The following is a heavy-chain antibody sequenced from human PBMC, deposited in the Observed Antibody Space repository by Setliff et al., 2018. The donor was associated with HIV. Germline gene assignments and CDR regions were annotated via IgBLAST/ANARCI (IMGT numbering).Heavy chain of an antibody. CDR3: AKGGHYSFYDY. CDR1: GFTFSSYA. Sequence: GGSLRLSCAASGFTFSSYAMSWVRQAPGKGLEWVSTISGNGRETFYADSVKGRFTISRDNSRNTQFLQMNSLRAEDTAVYYCAKGGHYSFYDYWGQGTLVTVSS. CDR2: ISGNGRET. V-gene: IGHV3-23*01. J-gene: IGHJ4*02. D-gene: IGHD4-4*01.